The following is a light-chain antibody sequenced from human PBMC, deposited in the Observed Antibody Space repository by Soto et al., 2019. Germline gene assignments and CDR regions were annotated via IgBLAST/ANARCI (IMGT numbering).Light chain of an antibody. J-gene: IGLJ1*01. CDR1: SSDVGGYNY. Sequence: QSALTQPASVSGSPGQSITISCTGTSSDVGGYNYVSWYQQHPGKAPKLMVYDVSNRPSGVSNRFSGSKSANTASLTISGLQAEDEADYYCCSYTNSRTYVFGTGTQLTVL. CDR3: CSYTNSRTYV. CDR2: DVS. V-gene: IGLV2-14*03.